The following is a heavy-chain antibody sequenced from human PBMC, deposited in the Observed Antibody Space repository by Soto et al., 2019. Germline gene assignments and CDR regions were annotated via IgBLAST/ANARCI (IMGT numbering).Heavy chain of an antibody. CDR3: ARDFHSSGWYFDY. D-gene: IGHD6-19*01. Sequence: GGSPRLSCAASGFTFSSYGMHWVRQAPGKGLEWVAVIWYDGSNKYYADSVKGRFTISRDNSKNTLYLQMNSLRAEDTAVYYCARDFHSSGWYFDYWGQGTLVTVSS. V-gene: IGHV3-33*01. CDR2: IWYDGSNK. CDR1: GFTFSSYG. J-gene: IGHJ4*02.